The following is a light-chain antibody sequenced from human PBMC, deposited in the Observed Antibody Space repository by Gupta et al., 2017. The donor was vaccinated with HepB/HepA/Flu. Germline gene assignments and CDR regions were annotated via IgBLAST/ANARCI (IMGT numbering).Light chain of an antibody. V-gene: IGKV1-39*01. J-gene: IGKJ1*01. CDR2: AAS. Sequence: DIQLTQSPSSLSASVGDRVTTTCRASQSISNYLNWYQQKPGKAPKLLIYAASTLQSGVPSRFSGGGSGKDFALTISSLKPEDFATYFCRKSSTTPGTFGQGTKVEIK. CDR3: RKSSTTPGT. CDR1: QSISNY.